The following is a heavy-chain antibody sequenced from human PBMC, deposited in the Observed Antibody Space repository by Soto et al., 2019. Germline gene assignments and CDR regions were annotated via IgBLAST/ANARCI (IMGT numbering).Heavy chain of an antibody. CDR1: GYTFSHNA. CDR2: IHGGTGHT. Sequence: QVQLVQSGAEVKKPGASVKVSCKASGYTFSHNAILWLRQAPGQRPEWMWYIHGGTGHTKYSENLQSRITITRDTSASTVDLELSSLRSEDTALYCCARKQARVQVGWAYALALWGQGTKVTVSS. CDR3: ARKQARVQVGWAYALAL. J-gene: IGHJ3*01. V-gene: IGHV1-3*01. D-gene: IGHD3-10*01.